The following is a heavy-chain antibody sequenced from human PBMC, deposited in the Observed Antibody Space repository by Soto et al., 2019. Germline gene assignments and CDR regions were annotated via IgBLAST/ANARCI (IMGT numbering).Heavy chain of an antibody. CDR2: IFSIYEK. V-gene: IGHV2-26*01. CDR1: GFSLSNAKIG. Sequence: QVTLKESGPVLLKPTETLTLTCTVSGFSLSNAKIGVSWIRQPPGKAPEWLAHIFSIYEKSYKTSLKSRITISKDTSKSQVVLTMTNMDPVDTATYYCARIRGGFDYFDYWGQGTLVTVSS. J-gene: IGHJ4*02. D-gene: IGHD2-15*01. CDR3: ARIRGGFDYFDY.